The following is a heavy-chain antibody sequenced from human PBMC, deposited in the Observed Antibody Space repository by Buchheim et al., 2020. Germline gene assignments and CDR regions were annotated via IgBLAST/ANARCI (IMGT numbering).Heavy chain of an antibody. CDR1: GFTFRSYW. CDR2: IKEDGSDK. CDR3: ARDTVADV. V-gene: IGHV3-7*01. J-gene: IGHJ4*02. Sequence: EVQLVKSGGGLVQPGGSLRLSCAASGFTFRSYWMTWVRQAPGKGLEWVANIKEDGSDKDYVDSAKGRFTISRDNAKNSLYLQMNSLRVEDTAVYYCARDTVADVWGQGTL. D-gene: IGHD4-23*01.